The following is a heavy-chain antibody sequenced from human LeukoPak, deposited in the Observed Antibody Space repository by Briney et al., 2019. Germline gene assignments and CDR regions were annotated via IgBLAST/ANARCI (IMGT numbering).Heavy chain of an antibody. J-gene: IGHJ4*02. CDR3: AKRGVVIRVILVGFHKEAYYFDS. CDR1: GFIFDDYG. Sequence: GGSLRLSCIASGFIFDDYGMSWVRQAPGKGLEWVSGIDWNGGTTGYADSVKGRFTISRDNPKNILYLQMNSLRAEDTAVYFCAKRGVVIRVILVGFHKEAYYFDSWGQGALVTVSS. CDR2: IDWNGGTT. D-gene: IGHD3-10*01. V-gene: IGHV3-20*04.